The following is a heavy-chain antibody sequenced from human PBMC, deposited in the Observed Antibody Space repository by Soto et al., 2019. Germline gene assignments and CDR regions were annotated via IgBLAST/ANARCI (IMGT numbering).Heavy chain of an antibody. J-gene: IGHJ5*02. CDR3: AKDGNPIPYLTGYYRLGWFDP. CDR2: IYTSGST. Sequence: SETLSLTCTVSGGSISSYYWSWIRQPAGKGLEWIGRIYTSGSTNYNPSLKSRVTMSVDTSKNQFSLKLSSVTAADTAVYYCAKDGNPIPYLTGYYRLGWFDPWGQGTLVTVSS. CDR1: GGSISSYY. D-gene: IGHD3-9*01. V-gene: IGHV4-4*07.